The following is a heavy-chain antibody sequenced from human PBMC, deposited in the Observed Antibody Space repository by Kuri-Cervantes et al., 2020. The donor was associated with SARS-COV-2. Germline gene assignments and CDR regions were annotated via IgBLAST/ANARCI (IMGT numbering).Heavy chain of an antibody. J-gene: IGHJ4*02. Sequence: GGSLRLSCAASGFTFSSYWMSWVRQAPGKGLEWVANIKQDGSEKYYVDPVKGRFTISRDNAKNSLYLQMNSLRAEDTAVYYCAKDSVVGSGWFFDYWGQGTLVTVSS. CDR1: GFTFSSYW. CDR2: IKQDGSEK. V-gene: IGHV3-7*03. CDR3: AKDSVVGSGWFFDY. D-gene: IGHD6-19*01.